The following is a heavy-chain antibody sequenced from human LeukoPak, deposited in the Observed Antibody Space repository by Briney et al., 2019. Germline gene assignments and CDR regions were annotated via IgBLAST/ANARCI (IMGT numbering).Heavy chain of an antibody. CDR3: ASSSYDSSGTRGAFDI. D-gene: IGHD3-22*01. CDR2: ISGSGGST. Sequence: PGGSLRLSCAASGFTFSSYAMSWVRQAPGKGLEWVSAISGSGGSTYYADSVKGQFTISRDNSKNTLYLQMNSLRAEDTAVYYCASSSYDSSGTRGAFDIWGQGTMVTVSS. J-gene: IGHJ3*02. CDR1: GFTFSSYA. V-gene: IGHV3-23*01.